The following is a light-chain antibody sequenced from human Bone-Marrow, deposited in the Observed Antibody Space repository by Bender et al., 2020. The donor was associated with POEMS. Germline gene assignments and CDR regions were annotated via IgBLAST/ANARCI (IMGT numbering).Light chain of an antibody. Sequence: QSVLTQPPSASATPGQRVTISCSRSASDRGTTPINWYQHLPGTAPKLIIYNSDQRPSGVPGRFSGSQSGTSVSLAITGLQAEDEADYYCQAYDNSLSAVVFGGGTKLTVL. CDR3: QAYDNSLSAVV. CDR1: ASDRGTTP. V-gene: IGLV1-44*01. CDR2: NSD. J-gene: IGLJ2*01.